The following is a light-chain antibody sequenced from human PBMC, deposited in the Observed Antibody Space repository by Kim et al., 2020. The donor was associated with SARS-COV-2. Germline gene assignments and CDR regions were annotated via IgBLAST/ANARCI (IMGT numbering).Light chain of an antibody. CDR1: QGINSS. J-gene: IGKJ4*01. CDR3: LQHNSYPRT. Sequence: ASVGDRVTITGRASQGINSSLAWFQQKPGKVPKRLIYAASSLQSGVPSRFSGSGSGTEFTLTINSLQPEDFASYYCLQHNSYPRTFGGGTKVDIK. V-gene: IGKV1-17*03. CDR2: AAS.